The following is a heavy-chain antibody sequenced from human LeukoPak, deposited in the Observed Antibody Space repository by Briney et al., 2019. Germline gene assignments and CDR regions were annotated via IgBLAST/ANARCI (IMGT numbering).Heavy chain of an antibody. V-gene: IGHV3-21*01. CDR3: ARESRTLNLDY. CDR1: GSTVSSYA. D-gene: IGHD1-14*01. J-gene: IGHJ4*02. CDR2: ISSSSSYI. Sequence: GGSLRLSCAASGSTVSSYAMTWVRQAPGKGLEWVSSISSSSSYIYYADSVKGRFTISRDNAKNSLYLQMNSLRAEDTAVYYCARESRTLNLDYWGQGTLVTVSS.